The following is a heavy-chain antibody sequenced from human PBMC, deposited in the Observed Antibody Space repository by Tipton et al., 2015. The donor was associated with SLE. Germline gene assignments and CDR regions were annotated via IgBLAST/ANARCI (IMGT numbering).Heavy chain of an antibody. D-gene: IGHD1-26*01. CDR2: IYTSGST. J-gene: IGHJ3*02. CDR1: GGSISNYY. Sequence: TLSLTCTVSGGSISNYYWSWIRQPAGKGLEWIGRIYTSGSTNYNPSLKSRVTMSVDTSKNQFSLKLSSVTAADTAVYFCARGFGSYVAFHIWGPGAMVTVSS. V-gene: IGHV4-4*07. CDR3: ARGFGSYVAFHI.